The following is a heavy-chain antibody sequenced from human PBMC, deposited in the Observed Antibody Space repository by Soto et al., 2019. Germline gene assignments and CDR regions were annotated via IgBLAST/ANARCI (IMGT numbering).Heavy chain of an antibody. J-gene: IGHJ4*02. CDR2: ITGSGRDT. CDR1: GFTFRNNV. D-gene: IGHD2-8*01. Sequence: PGGSLRLSCAASGFTFRNNVLSWVRQAPGKGLDWVSGITGSGRDTYYADSVKGRFTISRDNSKNMVFLQMKSLRAEDTALYYCAKNGLDNSPSAIDSWGPGTLVTVSS. V-gene: IGHV3-23*01. CDR3: AKNGLDNSPSAIDS.